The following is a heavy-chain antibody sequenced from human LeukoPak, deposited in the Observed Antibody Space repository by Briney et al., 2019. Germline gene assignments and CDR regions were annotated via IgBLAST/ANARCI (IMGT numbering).Heavy chain of an antibody. CDR1: GGTFSSYA. D-gene: IGHD1-26*01. V-gene: IGHV1-69*06. CDR3: ARLYSGSQGVDS. J-gene: IGHJ4*02. CDR2: IIPIFGTA. Sequence: SVKVSCKASGGTFSSYAISWVRQAPGQGLEWMGGIIPIFGTANYAQKFQGRVTITADKSTSTAYMELSSLRSEDTAVYYCARLYSGSQGVDSWGQGTLVTVSS.